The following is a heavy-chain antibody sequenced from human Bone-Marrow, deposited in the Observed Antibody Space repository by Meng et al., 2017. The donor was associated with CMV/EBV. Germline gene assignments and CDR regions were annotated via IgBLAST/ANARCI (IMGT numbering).Heavy chain of an antibody. CDR3: ARRDCIGGRCYFDY. D-gene: IGHD2-15*01. CDR1: GYSFTSYY. Sequence: SGYSFTSYYIHWVGQAPGQGLEWMGVIDPSSGSTIYEEKFQDRVTMTGDTSTSTVYMELSSLRPEDTAVYYCARRDCIGGRCYFDYWGQGTLVTVSS. V-gene: IGHV1-46*01. CDR2: IDPSSGST. J-gene: IGHJ4*02.